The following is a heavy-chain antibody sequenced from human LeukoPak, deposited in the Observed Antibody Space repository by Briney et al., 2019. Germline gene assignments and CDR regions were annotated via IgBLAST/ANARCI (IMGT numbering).Heavy chain of an antibody. V-gene: IGHV3-20*04. D-gene: IGHD6-6*01. Sequence: AGGSLRLSCVDSGLTFDDYGMSWVRQAPGKGLEWVSGINWNGGSTGYADSVKGRFTISRDNAKNSLCLQMNSLRAEDTALYYYARFLTRQLDYYYYYMDVWGKGTTVTVSS. CDR1: GLTFDDYG. CDR3: ARFLTRQLDYYYYYMDV. J-gene: IGHJ6*03. CDR2: INWNGGST.